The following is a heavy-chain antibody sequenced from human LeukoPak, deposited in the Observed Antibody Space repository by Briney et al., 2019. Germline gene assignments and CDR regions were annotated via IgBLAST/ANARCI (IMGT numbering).Heavy chain of an antibody. V-gene: IGHV1-69*13. CDR2: IIPIFGTA. J-gene: IGHJ4*02. D-gene: IGHD6-19*01. CDR3: ARDKGSSGWLDH. Sequence: SVKVSCKASGGTFSSYAISWVRQAPGQGLEWMGGIIPIFGTANYAQKFQGRVTITADESTSTAYMELSSLRSEDTAVYYCARDKGSSGWLDHWGQGTLVTVSS. CDR1: GGTFSSYA.